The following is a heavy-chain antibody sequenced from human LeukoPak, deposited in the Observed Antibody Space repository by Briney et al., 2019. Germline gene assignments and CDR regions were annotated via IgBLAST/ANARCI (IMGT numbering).Heavy chain of an antibody. Sequence: GGSLRLSCAASGFTFSSYAMHWVRQAPGKGLEWVAVISYDGSNKYYADSVKGRFTISRDNSKNTLYLQMNSLRAEDTAVYYCAREYDSSGYDAFDIWGQGTMVTVSS. J-gene: IGHJ3*02. CDR2: ISYDGSNK. D-gene: IGHD3-22*01. CDR1: GFTFSSYA. V-gene: IGHV3-30-3*01. CDR3: AREYDSSGYDAFDI.